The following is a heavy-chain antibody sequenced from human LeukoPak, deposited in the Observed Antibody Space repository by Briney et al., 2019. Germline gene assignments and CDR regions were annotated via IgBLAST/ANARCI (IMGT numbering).Heavy chain of an antibody. Sequence: GGSLRLSCAASGFTFNSYWLHWVRQAPGKGLVWVSRVNGDGSDTSYADSVKGRFTISRDNAKNTLYLQMNSLRAEDTAVYYCARGDQQNWNPRKYWGQGTLVTGSS. D-gene: IGHD1-1*01. J-gene: IGHJ4*01. CDR2: VNGDGSDT. CDR1: GFTFNSYW. V-gene: IGHV3-74*01. CDR3: ARGDQQNWNPRKY.